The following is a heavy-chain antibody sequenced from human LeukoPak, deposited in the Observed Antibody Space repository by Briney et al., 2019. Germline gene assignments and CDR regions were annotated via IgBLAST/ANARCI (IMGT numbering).Heavy chain of an antibody. CDR1: GFTFSSYW. D-gene: IGHD6-25*01. V-gene: IGHV3-7*05. CDR3: ARERGRLVDY. CDR2: IKQDGSEK. J-gene: IGHJ4*02. Sequence: GGSLRLSCAASGFTFSSYWMTWVRQAPGKGLEWVAKIKQDGSEKYYVDSVKGRFTISRDNAKNSLYPQMNSLGAEDTAVYYCARERGRLVDYWGQGTLVTVSS.